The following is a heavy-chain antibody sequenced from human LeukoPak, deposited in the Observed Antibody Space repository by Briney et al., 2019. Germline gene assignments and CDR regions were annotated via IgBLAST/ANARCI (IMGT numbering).Heavy chain of an antibody. D-gene: IGHD3-3*01. CDR3: ATPKALRFLEWLPTPGY. CDR1: GFTFSSYA. CDR2: ISGSGGST. J-gene: IGHJ4*02. V-gene: IGHV3-23*01. Sequence: PGGSLRLSCAASGFTFSSYAMSWVRQAPGKGLEWVSAISGSGGSTYYADSVKGRFTISRDNSKNTLYLQMNSLRAEDTAVYYCATPKALRFLEWLPTPGYWGQGTLVTVSS.